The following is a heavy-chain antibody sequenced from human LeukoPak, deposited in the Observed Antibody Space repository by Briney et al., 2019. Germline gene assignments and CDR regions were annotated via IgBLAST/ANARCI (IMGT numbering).Heavy chain of an antibody. D-gene: IGHD3-22*01. CDR3: ARHAIRADDSSGFYTLPI. V-gene: IGHV1-2*02. CDR2: INPKSGVT. J-gene: IGHJ3*02. Sequence: ASVKVSFKASGYTFSDYYIHWVRQAPGQGLEWMGWINPKSGVTKIAQKFQGRVTMNRDTSTSTSYMELRRLTSDDTAVYYCARHAIRADDSSGFYTLPIWGQGTKVAVSS. CDR1: GYTFSDYY.